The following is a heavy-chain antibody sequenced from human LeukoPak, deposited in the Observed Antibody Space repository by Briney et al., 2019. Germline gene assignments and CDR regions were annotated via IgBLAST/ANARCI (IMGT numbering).Heavy chain of an antibody. D-gene: IGHD6-13*01. CDR1: GGSFRGYY. CDR3: ARVHQQLALYSFDI. CDR2: INHSGNT. J-gene: IGHJ3*02. Sequence: PSETLSLTCAVYGGSFRGYYWTWIRQSPGEGLEWSGEINHSGNTKYNPSLKSRATIYIDTSKNQVSLKIRSVAAADRAVYYCARVHQQLALYSFDIWGQGTTVTVSS. V-gene: IGHV4-34*01.